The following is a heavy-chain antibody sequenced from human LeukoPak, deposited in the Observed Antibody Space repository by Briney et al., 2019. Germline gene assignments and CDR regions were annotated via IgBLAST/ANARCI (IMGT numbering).Heavy chain of an antibody. J-gene: IGHJ4*02. V-gene: IGHV3-33*01. CDR3: ARGGTSRAAAGTVH. CDR1: GFTFSSYG. Sequence: GGSLRLSCAASGFTFSSYGMHWVRQAPGKGLEWVAVIWYDGSNKYYADSVKGRFTTSRDNSKNTLYLQMNSLRAEDTAVYYCARGGTSRAAAGTVHWGQGTLVTVSS. CDR2: IWYDGSNK. D-gene: IGHD6-13*01.